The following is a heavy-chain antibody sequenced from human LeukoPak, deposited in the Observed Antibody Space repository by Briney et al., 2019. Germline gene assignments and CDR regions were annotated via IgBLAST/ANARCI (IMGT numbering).Heavy chain of an antibody. Sequence: ASVKVSCKASGYTFSGYYIHWVRQAPGQGLEWMGWIDPKSGGTNYARKFHGRVTMTRDTSISTAYMELSRLRSDDTAVYYCARGYCRAGDCYSFDYWGQGTLVTVSS. J-gene: IGHJ4*02. CDR1: GYTFSGYY. CDR3: ARGYCRAGDCYSFDY. CDR2: IDPKSGGT. D-gene: IGHD2-21*02. V-gene: IGHV1-2*02.